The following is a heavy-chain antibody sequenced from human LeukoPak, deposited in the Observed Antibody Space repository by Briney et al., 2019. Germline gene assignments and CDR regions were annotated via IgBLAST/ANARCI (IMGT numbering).Heavy chain of an antibody. CDR3: ARKPIFYDSGRHWYYFDY. V-gene: IGHV4-4*07. CDR2: IYTSGST. D-gene: IGHD3-10*01. J-gene: IGHJ4*02. CDR1: GGSISSYY. Sequence: SETLSLTCTVSGGSISSYYWSWIRQPAGKGLEWIGRIYTSGSTNYNPSLKSRVTISVDTSKNQFSLELSSVTAADTAVYYCARKPIFYDSGRHWYYFDYWGQGTLVTVSS.